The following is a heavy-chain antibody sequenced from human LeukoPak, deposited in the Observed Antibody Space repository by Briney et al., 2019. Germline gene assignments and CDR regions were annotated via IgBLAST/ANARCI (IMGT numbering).Heavy chain of an antibody. J-gene: IGHJ4*02. CDR1: GGSISSSSYY. CDR2: IYYSGST. V-gene: IGHV4-39*01. D-gene: IGHD3-22*01. CDR3: ARHLTYDSSGYYFMYYFDY. Sequence: PSETLSLTCTASGGSISSSSYYWGWIRQPPGKGLEWIGSIYYSGSTYYNPSLKSRVTISVDTSKNQFSLKLSSVTAADTAVYYCARHLTYDSSGYYFMYYFDYWGQGTLVTVSS.